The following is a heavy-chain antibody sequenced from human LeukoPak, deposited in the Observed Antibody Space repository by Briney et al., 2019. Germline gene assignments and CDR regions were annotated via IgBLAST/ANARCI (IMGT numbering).Heavy chain of an antibody. J-gene: IGHJ4*02. CDR3: ATGERLVPAAMWFDY. CDR2: INPKSGGR. CDR1: GYTFTDYY. V-gene: IGHV1-2*02. Sequence: ASVKVSCKASGYTFTDYYMHWVRQAPGQGLESMGWINPKSGGRSYAQRFQGRVTMTRDTSISTAYMELSRLRSDDTAVYYCATGERLVPAAMWFDYWGQGTLVTVSS. D-gene: IGHD2-2*01.